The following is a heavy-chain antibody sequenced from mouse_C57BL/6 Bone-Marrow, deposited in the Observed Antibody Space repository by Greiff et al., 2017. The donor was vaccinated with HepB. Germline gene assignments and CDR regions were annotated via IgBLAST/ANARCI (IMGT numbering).Heavy chain of an antibody. CDR3: ARPTMVTAWFAY. D-gene: IGHD2-9*01. J-gene: IGHJ3*01. V-gene: IGHV1-53*01. CDR2: INPSNGGT. CDR1: GYTFTSYW. Sequence: QVQLQQPGTELVKPGASVKLSCKASGYTFTSYWMHWVKQRPGQGLEWIGNINPSNGGTNYNEKFKSKATLTVDKSSSTAYKQLSSLTSEDSAVYYCARPTMVTAWFAYWGQGTLVTVSA.